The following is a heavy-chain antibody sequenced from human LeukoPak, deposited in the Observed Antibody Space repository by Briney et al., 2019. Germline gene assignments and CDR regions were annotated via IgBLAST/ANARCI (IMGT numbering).Heavy chain of an antibody. J-gene: IGHJ4*02. Sequence: ASVKVSCKASGYTFTSYDINWVRQATGQGLEWMGWMNPNSGNTGYAQKFQGRVTMTRNTSISTAYMELSSLRSEDTAVYYCASPADVLRFLEWLSFDYWGQGTLVTVSS. CDR1: GYTFTSYD. CDR2: MNPNSGNT. D-gene: IGHD3-3*01. V-gene: IGHV1-8*01. CDR3: ASPADVLRFLEWLSFDY.